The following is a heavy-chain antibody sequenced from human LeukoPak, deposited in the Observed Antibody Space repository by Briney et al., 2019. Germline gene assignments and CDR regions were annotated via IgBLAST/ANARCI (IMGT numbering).Heavy chain of an antibody. V-gene: IGHV3-23*01. CDR1: GFTFSSYA. CDR3: AKDGLRELWPVGH. J-gene: IGHJ4*02. D-gene: IGHD3-16*01. Sequence: AGGSLRLSCAASGFTFSSYAMSWVRQAPGKGLEWVSAISGSGGSAYYADSVKGRFTISRDNSKNTLYLQMNSPRAEDTAVYYCAKDGLRELWPVGHWGQGTLVTVSS. CDR2: ISGSGGSA.